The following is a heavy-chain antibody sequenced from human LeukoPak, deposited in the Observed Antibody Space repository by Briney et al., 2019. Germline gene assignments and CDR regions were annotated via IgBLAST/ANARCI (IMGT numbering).Heavy chain of an antibody. CDR2: ISAYNGNT. CDR1: GYTFTSYG. CDR3: ARDGRYYYGSGSYPSKEYYFDY. J-gene: IGHJ4*02. D-gene: IGHD3-10*01. V-gene: IGHV1-18*04. Sequence: ASVKVSCKASGYTFTSYGISWVRQAPGQGLEWMGWISAYNGNTNYAQKLQGRVTMTTDTSTSTAYMELRSLRSDDTAVYYCARDGRYYYGSGSYPSKEYYFDYWGQGTLVTVSS.